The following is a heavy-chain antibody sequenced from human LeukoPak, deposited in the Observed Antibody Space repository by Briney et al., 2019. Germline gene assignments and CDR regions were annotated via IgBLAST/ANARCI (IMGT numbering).Heavy chain of an antibody. J-gene: IGHJ4*02. Sequence: APVKVSCKASGYTFTGYYMHWVRQAPGQGLEWMGWINPNSGGTNYAQKFQGRVTMTRDTSISTAYMELSRLRSDDTAVYYCARGYDSSAEGDYWGQGTLVTVSS. CDR3: ARGYDSSAEGDY. V-gene: IGHV1-2*02. CDR1: GYTFTGYY. D-gene: IGHD3-22*01. CDR2: INPNSGGT.